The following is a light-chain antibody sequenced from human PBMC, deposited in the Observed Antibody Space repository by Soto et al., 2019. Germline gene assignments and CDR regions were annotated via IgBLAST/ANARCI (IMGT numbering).Light chain of an antibody. CDR3: QQYNNWPQT. CDR1: QSVYSN. Sequence: EIVMTQSPATLSVSPGERATLSCRASQSVYSNLAWYQQKPGQAPRLLIYGASTRATGIPARFSGSGSGTEFTLTISSLQSEDFAVYYCQQYNNWPQTFGPGTKVDIK. CDR2: GAS. J-gene: IGKJ3*01. V-gene: IGKV3-15*01.